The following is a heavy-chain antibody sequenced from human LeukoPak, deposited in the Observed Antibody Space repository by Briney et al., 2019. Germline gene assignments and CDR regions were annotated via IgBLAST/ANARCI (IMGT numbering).Heavy chain of an antibody. D-gene: IGHD5-12*01. V-gene: IGHV1-69*05. Sequence: SVKVSCKASGYTFTSYDINWVRQAPGQGLEWMGRIIPIFGTANYAQKFQGRVTITTDESTSTAYMELSSLRSEDTAVYYCARDLQFPTSGYDEAPEAYWGQGTLVTVSS. CDR2: IIPIFGTA. J-gene: IGHJ4*02. CDR3: ARDLQFPTSGYDEAPEAY. CDR1: GYTFTSYD.